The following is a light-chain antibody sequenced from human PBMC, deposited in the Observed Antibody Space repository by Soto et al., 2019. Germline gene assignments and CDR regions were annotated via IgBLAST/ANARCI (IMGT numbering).Light chain of an antibody. J-gene: IGKJ3*01. Sequence: EIVLTQSPATLSLSPGESATLSCRASQSVNFYLAWYQQNPGQAPRLLIYDASNRAPGIPARFSGSGSGTDFTSTLNSLEPADFEVYYCQNRSNWPLTFGPGTKVDIK. CDR2: DAS. V-gene: IGKV3-11*01. CDR1: QSVNFY. CDR3: QNRSNWPLT.